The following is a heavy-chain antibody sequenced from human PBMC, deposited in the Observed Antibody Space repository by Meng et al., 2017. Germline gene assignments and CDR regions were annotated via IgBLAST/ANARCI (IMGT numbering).Heavy chain of an antibody. D-gene: IGHD2-15*01. J-gene: IGHJ4*02. V-gene: IGHV1-3*01. CDR2: LNAGNGDT. CDR3: ARDSCTGGICYRGSFDY. Sequence: QVQFVQSGAEVKEPGASVKVSCKASGYTFTSYAMHWVRQAPGQSLEWMGWLNAGNGDTKYSQKFQGRVTITRDSSASTAYMELSSLRSEDTAVYYCARDSCTGGICYRGSFDYWDQGTLVTVSS. CDR1: GYTFTSYA.